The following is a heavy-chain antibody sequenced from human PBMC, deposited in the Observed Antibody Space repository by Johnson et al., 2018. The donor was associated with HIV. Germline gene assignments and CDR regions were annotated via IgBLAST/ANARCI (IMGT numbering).Heavy chain of an antibody. CDR1: GFTFSDYY. D-gene: IGHD6-19*01. CDR3: ARAMYTSGWSYDAFDI. CDR2: ISSSGNTI. J-gene: IGHJ3*02. Sequence: QVQLVESGGGLVKPGGSLRLSCAASGFTFSDYYMSWIRQAPGKGLEWVSYISSSGNTIYYADSVKGRFTISRDNAKNSLYLQMNSLRVEDTAVYYCARAMYTSGWSYDAFDIWGQGTKVTVSS. V-gene: IGHV3-11*04.